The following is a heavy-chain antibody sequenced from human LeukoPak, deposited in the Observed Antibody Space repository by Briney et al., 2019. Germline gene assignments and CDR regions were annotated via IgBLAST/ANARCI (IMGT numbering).Heavy chain of an antibody. Sequence: ASVKVSCKASGYTFTSYGISWVRQAPGQGLEWMGWISAYNGNTNYAQKLQGRVTMTTDTSTSTAYKELRSLRSDDTAVYYCARDRASSSWPDYYYGMDVWGQGTTVTVSS. V-gene: IGHV1-18*01. CDR1: GYTFTSYG. CDR2: ISAYNGNT. J-gene: IGHJ6*02. D-gene: IGHD6-13*01. CDR3: ARDRASSSWPDYYYGMDV.